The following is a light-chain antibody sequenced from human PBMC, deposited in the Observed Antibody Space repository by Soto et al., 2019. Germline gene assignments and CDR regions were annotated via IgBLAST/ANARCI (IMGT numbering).Light chain of an antibody. J-gene: IGKJ2*01. Sequence: EIVLTQSPGTLSLSPGERATLSCMASQSVSNNYLAWYQQKPGQAPRLVIYGASHRATGIPDRFSGSGSGTDFTLTISRLEPEDFAVYYCQQYGSSPYTFGQGTKVEIK. CDR2: GAS. CDR3: QQYGSSPYT. CDR1: QSVSNNY. V-gene: IGKV3-20*01.